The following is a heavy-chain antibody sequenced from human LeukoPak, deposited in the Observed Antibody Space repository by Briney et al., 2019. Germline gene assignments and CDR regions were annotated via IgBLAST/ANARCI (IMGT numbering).Heavy chain of an antibody. CDR3: ARGDWAPFDY. V-gene: IGHV3-7*01. J-gene: IGHJ4*02. Sequence: PGGSLRLSCVASGFTFSDYWMNWVRQAPGKGLEWVANIDQDGSSKYYLDSVKSRFTISRDNAKNSLYLQINNLRAEDTAVYFCARGDWAPFDYWGQGSLLTVSS. CDR1: GFTFSDYW. CDR2: IDQDGSSK. D-gene: IGHD2-21*02.